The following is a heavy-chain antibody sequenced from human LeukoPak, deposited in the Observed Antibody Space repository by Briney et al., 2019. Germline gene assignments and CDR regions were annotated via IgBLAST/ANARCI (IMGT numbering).Heavy chain of an antibody. J-gene: IGHJ4*02. CDR1: GFNFRSFS. D-gene: IGHD2-21*01. CDR2: ISDTGDTT. V-gene: IGHV3-23*01. CDR3: ARGIASHDFFSRGD. Sequence: GGSLRLSCAASGFNFRSFSMSWVRRAPGKGLDWVSGISDTGDTTYYADSVKGRFTISRDNFRNTLYLQLDSLRAEDTAIYYCARGIASHDFFSRGDWGQGTLVTVSS.